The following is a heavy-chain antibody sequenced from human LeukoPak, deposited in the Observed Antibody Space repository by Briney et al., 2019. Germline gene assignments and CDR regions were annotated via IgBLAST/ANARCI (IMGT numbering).Heavy chain of an antibody. CDR3: ARENDRYGRIDY. V-gene: IGHV4-59*01. J-gene: IGHJ4*02. CDR1: GGSISRYY. D-gene: IGHD5-18*01. Sequence: SETLSLTCTVSGGSISRYYWSWVRQPPGKGLEWIGYVSYSGSTDYNPSLKSRVIVSIDTSKTQFSLRLSSVTAADTAVYYCARENDRYGRIDYWGQGTQVTVSS. CDR2: VSYSGST.